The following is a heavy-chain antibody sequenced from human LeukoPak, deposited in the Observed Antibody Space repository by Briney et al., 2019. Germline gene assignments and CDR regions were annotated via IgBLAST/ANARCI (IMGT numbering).Heavy chain of an antibody. CDR1: GGSISSSSYY. CDR3: AREKEQLGAYYYYYMDV. D-gene: IGHD6-13*01. J-gene: IGHJ6*03. Sequence: PSETLSLTCTVSGGSISSSSYYWGWIRQPPGKGLEWIGSIYYSGSTYYNPSLKSRVTISVDTSKNQFSLKLSSVTAADTAVCYCAREKEQLGAYYYYYMDVWGKGTTVTVSS. V-gene: IGHV4-39*07. CDR2: IYYSGST.